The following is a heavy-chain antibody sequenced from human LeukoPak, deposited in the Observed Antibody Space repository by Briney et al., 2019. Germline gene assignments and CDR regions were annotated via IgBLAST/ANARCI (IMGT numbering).Heavy chain of an antibody. CDR1: GITVSSNY. Sequence: PGGSLRLSCVASGITVSSNYMSWVRQAPGKGLEWVSSISSSGGSTYYADSVKGRFTISRDNSKNTLYLQMNSLRAEDTAVYYCARANEGSGSYYCAFDIWGQGTMVTVSS. CDR2: ISSSGGST. J-gene: IGHJ3*02. D-gene: IGHD1-26*01. V-gene: IGHV3-66*02. CDR3: ARANEGSGSYYCAFDI.